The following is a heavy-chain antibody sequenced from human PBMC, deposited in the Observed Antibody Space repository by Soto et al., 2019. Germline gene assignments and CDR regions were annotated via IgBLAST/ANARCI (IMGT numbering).Heavy chain of an antibody. V-gene: IGHV3-15*07. CDR1: GFTFSNAW. D-gene: IGHD6-19*01. Sequence: GGSLRLSCAASGFTFSNAWMNWVRQAPGKGLEWVGRIKSKTDGGTTDYAAPVKGRFTISRDDSKNTLYLQMNSLKTEDTAVYYCTTSSGWSPYYWYFDLWGRGTLVTVSS. J-gene: IGHJ2*01. CDR2: IKSKTDGGTT. CDR3: TTSSGWSPYYWYFDL.